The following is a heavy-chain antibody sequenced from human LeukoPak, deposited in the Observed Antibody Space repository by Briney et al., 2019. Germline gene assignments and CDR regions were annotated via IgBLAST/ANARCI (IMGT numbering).Heavy chain of an antibody. CDR1: GFTFSSYS. CDR2: ISSSSSTI. J-gene: IGHJ4*02. D-gene: IGHD2-21*01. V-gene: IGHV3-48*01. Sequence: GGSLRLSCAASGFTFSSYSMNWIRQAPGKGLEWVSYISSSSSTIYYADSVKGRFTISRDNAKNSLYLQMNSLRAEDTAVYYCARDFIVAAFDYWGQGTLVTVSS. CDR3: ARDFIVAAFDY.